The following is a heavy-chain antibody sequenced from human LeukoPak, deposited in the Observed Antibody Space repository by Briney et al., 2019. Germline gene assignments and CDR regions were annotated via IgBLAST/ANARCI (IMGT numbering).Heavy chain of an antibody. CDR1: GFTFSSYE. Sequence: GGSLRLSCAASGFTFSSYEMNWVRQAPGKGLEWVSYISNSGSTIYYTDSVKGRFTISRDNAKNSLYLQMSSLRAEDTAVYYCARVRDGYKPPKLSSYYYLDVWCKGTTLTISS. CDR2: ISNSGSTI. V-gene: IGHV3-48*03. CDR3: ARVRDGYKPPKLSSYYYLDV. J-gene: IGHJ6*03. D-gene: IGHD5-24*01.